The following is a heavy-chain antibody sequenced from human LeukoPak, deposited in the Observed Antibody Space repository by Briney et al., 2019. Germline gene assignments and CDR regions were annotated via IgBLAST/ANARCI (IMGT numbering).Heavy chain of an antibody. V-gene: IGHV4-59*01. D-gene: IGHD6-19*01. CDR2: IYYSGST. CDR3: ARVAMAAPYYFAY. CDR1: GGSISSYY. J-gene: IGHJ4*02. Sequence: SETQPLTCTVSGGSISSYYWSWIRQPPGKGLEWIGYIYYSGSTNYNPSLKSRVTISVDTSKNQFSLKLSSVTAADTAVYYCARVAMAAPYYFAYWGQGTLVTVSS.